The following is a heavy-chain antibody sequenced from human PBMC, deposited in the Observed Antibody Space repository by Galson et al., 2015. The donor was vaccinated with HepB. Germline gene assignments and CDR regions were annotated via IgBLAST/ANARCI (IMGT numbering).Heavy chain of an antibody. CDR1: GFTFSSYS. Sequence: SLRLSCAASGFTFSSYSMNWVRQAPGKGLEWVSSISSSSSYIYYADSVKGRFTISRDNAKNSLYLQMNSLRAEDTAVYYCARDWNSYSGSFAFDYWGQGTLVTVSS. CDR2: ISSSSSYI. D-gene: IGHD1-26*01. V-gene: IGHV3-21*01. CDR3: ARDWNSYSGSFAFDY. J-gene: IGHJ4*02.